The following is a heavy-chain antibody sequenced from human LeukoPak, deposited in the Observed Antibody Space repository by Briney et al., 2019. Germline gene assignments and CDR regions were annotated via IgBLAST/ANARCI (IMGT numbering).Heavy chain of an antibody. D-gene: IGHD2-2*01. J-gene: IGHJ2*01. V-gene: IGHV4-39*07. CDR2: IYYSGST. CDR1: GGSISSSSYY. Sequence: SETLSLTCTVSGGSISSSSYYWGWIRQPPGKGLEWIGSIYYSGSTYYNPSLKSRVTISVDTSKNQFSLKLSSVTAADTAVYYCARWGGWYCSSTSCYEEGYWYFDLWGRGTLVTVSS. CDR3: ARWGGWYCSSTSCYEEGYWYFDL.